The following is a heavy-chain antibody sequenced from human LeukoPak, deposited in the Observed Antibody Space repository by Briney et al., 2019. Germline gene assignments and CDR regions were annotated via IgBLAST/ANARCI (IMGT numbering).Heavy chain of an antibody. CDR1: GGTFSSYA. J-gene: IGHJ4*02. V-gene: IGHV1-46*01. CDR3: ASTLITMVRGVIDDY. D-gene: IGHD3-10*01. Sequence: VASVKVSCKASGGTFSSYAISWVRQAPGQGLEWMGIINPSGGSTSYAQKFQGRVTMTRDTSTSTVYMELSSLRSEDTAVYYCASTLITMVRGVIDDYWGQGTLVTVSS. CDR2: INPSGGST.